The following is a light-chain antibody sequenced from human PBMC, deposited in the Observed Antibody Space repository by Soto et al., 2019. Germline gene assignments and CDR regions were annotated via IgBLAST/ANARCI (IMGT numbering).Light chain of an antibody. Sequence: DIQMTQCPSSLSASVGERVTITCRASQSIDKYLKWYQHKPGKAPYLLIYAASHLRSRVPTRFSGSGTCTSFTPTISSLQYEDLATYYCQQSYSSPATFGRATKVELK. CDR3: QQSYSSPAT. CDR1: QSIDKY. J-gene: IGKJ1*01. CDR2: AAS. V-gene: IGKV1-39*01.